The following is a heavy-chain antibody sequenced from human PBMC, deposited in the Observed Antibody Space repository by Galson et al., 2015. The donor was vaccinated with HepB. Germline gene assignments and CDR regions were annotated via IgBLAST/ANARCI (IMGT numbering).Heavy chain of an antibody. J-gene: IGHJ4*02. V-gene: IGHV1-2*06. CDR3: ARDLGYCSGGSCQSDIDY. CDR1: GYTFTGYY. D-gene: IGHD2-15*01. CDR2: INPNSGGT. Sequence: SVKVSCKASGYTFTGYYMHWVRQAPGQGLEWMGRINPNSGGTNYAQKFQGRVTMTRDTSISTAYMELSRLRSDDTAVYYCARDLGYCSGGSCQSDIDYWGQGTLVTVSS.